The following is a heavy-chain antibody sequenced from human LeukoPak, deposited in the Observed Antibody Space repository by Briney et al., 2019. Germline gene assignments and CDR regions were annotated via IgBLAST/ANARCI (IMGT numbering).Heavy chain of an antibody. CDR2: MNPNSGNT. D-gene: IGHD2/OR15-2a*01. J-gene: IGHJ4*02. CDR3: AGAGFFYATFDY. V-gene: IGHV1-8*01. Sequence: GASVKVSCTASGYTFTSYDINWVRQATGQGLEWMGWMNPNSGNTGYAQKFQGRVTMTRNTSISTAYMELSSLRSEDTAVYYCAGAGFFYATFDYGGQGTLVTVSS. CDR1: GYTFTSYD.